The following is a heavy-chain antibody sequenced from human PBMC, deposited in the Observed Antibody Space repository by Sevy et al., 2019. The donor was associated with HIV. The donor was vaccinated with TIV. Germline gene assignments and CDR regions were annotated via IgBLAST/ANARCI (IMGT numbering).Heavy chain of an antibody. CDR1: GFTFSSYA. J-gene: IGHJ6*02. CDR2: ISGSGGGT. D-gene: IGHD4-4*01. CDR3: SKGGATVTTFRYGMDV. V-gene: IGHV3-23*01. Sequence: GGSLRLSCAASGFTFSSYAMSWVRQAPGKGLEWVSAISGSGGGTYYAYSVKGRFTISRDNSKNTLYLQMNSLRAEDTAIYYCSKGGATVTTFRYGMDVWGQGTTVTVSS.